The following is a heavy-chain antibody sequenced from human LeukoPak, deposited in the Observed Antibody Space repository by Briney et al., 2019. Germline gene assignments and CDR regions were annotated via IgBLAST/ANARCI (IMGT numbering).Heavy chain of an antibody. CDR2: ISSNGGST. J-gene: IGHJ4*02. CDR3: VKEGGYCSSTSCYWYYFDY. V-gene: IGHV3-64D*06. D-gene: IGHD2-2*01. CDR1: GFTFSSYA. Sequence: GGSLRLSCSASGFTFSSYAMHWVRQAPGKGLEYVSAISSNGGSTYYADSVKGRFTNSRDNSKNTLYLQMSSLRAEDTAVYYCVKEGGYCSSTSCYWYYFDYWGQGTLVTVSS.